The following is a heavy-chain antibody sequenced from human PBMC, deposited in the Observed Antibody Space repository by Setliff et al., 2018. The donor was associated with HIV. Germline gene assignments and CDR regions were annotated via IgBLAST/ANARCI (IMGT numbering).Heavy chain of an antibody. CDR3: ARGPSLQTTLFDY. CDR2: IYYSGST. V-gene: IGHV4-59*01. J-gene: IGHJ4*02. Sequence: SETLSLTCAVYGGSFNDYYWSWIRQPPGKGLEWIGYIYYSGSTNYNPSLKSRVTISVDTSKNQFSLKLTSVTAADTAVYYCARGPSLQTTLFDYWGQGTLVTVSS. CDR1: GGSFNDYY.